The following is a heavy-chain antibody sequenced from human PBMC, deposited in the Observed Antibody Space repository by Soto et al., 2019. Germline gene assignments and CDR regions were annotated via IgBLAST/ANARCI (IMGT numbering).Heavy chain of an antibody. CDR2: ISYDGSNK. J-gene: IGHJ4*02. CDR1: GFTFSSYA. Sequence: QVQLVESGGGVVQPGRSLRLSCAASGFTFSSYAMHWVRQAPGKGLEWVAVISYDGSNKYYADSVKGRFTISRDNSKNTLYRQMNSLRAEDTAVYYCARTAAAGTGWGQGTLVTVSS. V-gene: IGHV3-30-3*01. CDR3: ARTAAAGTG. D-gene: IGHD6-13*01.